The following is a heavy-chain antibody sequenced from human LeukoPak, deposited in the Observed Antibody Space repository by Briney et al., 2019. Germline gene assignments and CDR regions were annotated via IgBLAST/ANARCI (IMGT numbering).Heavy chain of an antibody. CDR1: GFTFSSYW. J-gene: IGHJ6*02. D-gene: IGHD2-2*01. Sequence: GGSLRLSCAASGFTFSSYWMHWVRQAPGKGLVWVSRINSDGSSTSYADSVKGRFTISRDNAKNTLYLQMNSLRAEDTAVYYCARGELLVVPAAMYGMDVWGQGTTVTVSS. V-gene: IGHV3-74*01. CDR3: ARGELLVVPAAMYGMDV. CDR2: INSDGSST.